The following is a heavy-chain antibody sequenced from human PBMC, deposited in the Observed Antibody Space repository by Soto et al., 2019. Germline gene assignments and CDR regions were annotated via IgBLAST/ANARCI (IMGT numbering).Heavy chain of an antibody. CDR3: ARFRVVGNETPNVTSFDY. V-gene: IGHV2-70*01. CDR1: GFSLNTSGMC. J-gene: IGHJ4*02. Sequence: SGPTLVNPTQTLTLTCTFSGFSLNTSGMCVSWIRQPPGKALEWLALIDWDDDKYYSTSLGTRLTISKDTSKNQVGLTMTMIVPVHTAKYYCARFRVVGNETPNVTSFDYWGPGTLVTVSS. CDR2: IDWDDDK. D-gene: IGHD2-2*01.